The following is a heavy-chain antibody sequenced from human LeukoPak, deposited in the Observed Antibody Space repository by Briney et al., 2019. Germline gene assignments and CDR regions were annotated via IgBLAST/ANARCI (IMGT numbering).Heavy chain of an antibody. V-gene: IGHV1-8*03. CDR3: ARAVSYCSSTSCYTTFDY. CDR1: GYTFTSYD. J-gene: IGHJ4*02. D-gene: IGHD2-2*02. Sequence: ASVKVSCKASGYTFTSYDINWVRQATGQGLEWMGWMNPNSGNTGYAQKFQGRVTITRNTSISTAYMELSSLRSEDTAVYYCARAVSYCSSTSCYTTFDYWGQGTLVTVSS. CDR2: MNPNSGNT.